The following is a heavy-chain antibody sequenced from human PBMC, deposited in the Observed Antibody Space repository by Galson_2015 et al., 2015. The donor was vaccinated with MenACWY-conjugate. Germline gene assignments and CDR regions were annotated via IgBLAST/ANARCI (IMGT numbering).Heavy chain of an antibody. D-gene: IGHD1-26*01. CDR3: ARHRPGGRGMDV. CDR1: GYSFTTYW. V-gene: IGHV5-51*01. Sequence: QSGAEVKKPGESLKISCKTTGYSFTTYWIAWVRQMPGTGLEWMGLISPGDSNTRYSPSFQGQVTISADKSISTAYLQWSSLKASDTAMYYCARHRPGGRGMDVWGQGTTVTVSS. J-gene: IGHJ6*02. CDR2: ISPGDSNT.